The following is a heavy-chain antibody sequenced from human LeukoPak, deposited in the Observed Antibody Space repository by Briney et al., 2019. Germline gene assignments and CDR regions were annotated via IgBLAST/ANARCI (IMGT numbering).Heavy chain of an antibody. CDR3: ARARSVAPNSAGGYYYGMDV. Sequence: PSETLSLTCTVSGGSISSYYWSWIRQPPGKGLEWIGNIYYNGNSNYNPSLTSRVTMSVDTSKNQFSLKLSSVTAADTAVYYCARARSVAPNSAGGYYYGMDVWGQGTTVTVSS. CDR1: GGSISSYY. J-gene: IGHJ6*02. CDR2: IYYNGNS. D-gene: IGHD2-21*01. V-gene: IGHV4-59*08.